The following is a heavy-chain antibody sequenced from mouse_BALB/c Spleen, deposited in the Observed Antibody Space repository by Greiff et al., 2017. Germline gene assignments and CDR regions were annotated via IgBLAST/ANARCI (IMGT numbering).Heavy chain of an antibody. CDR2: IYPGSGNT. V-gene: IGHV1-63*01. CDR1: GYAFTNYW. Sequence: QVQLQQSGAELVRPGTSVKISCKASGYAFTNYWLGWVKQRPGHGLEWIGDIYPGSGNTYYNEKFKGKATLTADKSSSTAYMQLSSLTSEDSAVYFCARRDGNYGYAMDYWGQGTSVTVSS. D-gene: IGHD2-1*01. J-gene: IGHJ4*01. CDR3: ARRDGNYGYAMDY.